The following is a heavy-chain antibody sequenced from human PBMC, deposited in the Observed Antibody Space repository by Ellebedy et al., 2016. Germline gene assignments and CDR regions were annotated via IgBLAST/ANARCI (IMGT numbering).Heavy chain of an antibody. CDR2: ISYGGGTK. CDR3: ARKFSDIWTIDFDL. J-gene: IGHJ4*02. CDR1: GFPFSSYT. D-gene: IGHD1-1*01. Sequence: GGSLRLSCAASGFPFSSYTMHWVRQPPGEGLDWVAVISYGGGTKYFADSVRGRFTISRDDSKNTVYLQMNSLRVEDTAMYYCARKFSDIWTIDFDLWGQGTLVTVSS. V-gene: IGHV3-30*04.